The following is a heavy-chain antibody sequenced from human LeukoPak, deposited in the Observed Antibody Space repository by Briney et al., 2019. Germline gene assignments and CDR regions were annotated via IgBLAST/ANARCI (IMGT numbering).Heavy chain of an antibody. CDR2: IYYSGST. D-gene: IGHD2-2*02. CDR3: AILSPDCSSTSCYTYYYYMDV. CDR1: GGSISSYY. V-gene: IGHV4-59*01. J-gene: IGHJ6*03. Sequence: SETLSLTCTVSGGSISSYYWTWIRQPPGKGLQWIGYIYYSGSTNYNPSPKSRVSISVDTSKNQFSLKLSSVTAADTAFYYCAILSPDCSSTSCYTYYYYMDVWGRGTTVTVSS.